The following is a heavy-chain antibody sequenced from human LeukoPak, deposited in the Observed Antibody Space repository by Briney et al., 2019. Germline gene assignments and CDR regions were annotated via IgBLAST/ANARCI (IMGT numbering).Heavy chain of an antibody. V-gene: IGHV3-30*02. J-gene: IGHJ4*02. CDR1: GFTFGTHG. CDR2: IRWDASDK. CDR3: ASPPGGCSGGSCYSGL. Sequence: GGSLRLSCTASGFTFGTHGMHWVREAPGKGLEWLTYIRWDASDKYYADSVKGRFTISRDNAKNSLYLQMNSLRAEDTAVYYCASPPGGCSGGSCYSGLWGQGTLVTVSS. D-gene: IGHD2-15*01.